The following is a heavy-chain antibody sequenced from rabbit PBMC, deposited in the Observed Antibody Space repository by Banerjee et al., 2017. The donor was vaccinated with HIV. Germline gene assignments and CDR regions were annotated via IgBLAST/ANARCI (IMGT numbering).Heavy chain of an antibody. CDR2: IYGGSGST. Sequence: QSLEESGGGLVQPEGSLTLTCTASGFSFSSSYYMSWVRQAPGKGLEWIGIIYGGSGSTDYASWVNGRFTISSDNAQNTVDLQMNSLTAADTATYFCASYYSDGYAGDAYATGGYYFNLWGPGTLVTVS. CDR3: ASYYSDGYAGDAYATGGYYFNL. CDR1: GFSFSSSYY. J-gene: IGHJ4*01. V-gene: IGHV1S40*01. D-gene: IGHD6-1*01.